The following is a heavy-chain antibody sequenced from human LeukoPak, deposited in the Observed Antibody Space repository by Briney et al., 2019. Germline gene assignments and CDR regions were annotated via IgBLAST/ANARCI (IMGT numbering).Heavy chain of an antibody. Sequence: WASVKVSCKASGYAFTSYGISWVRQAPGQGPEWMGWISGYSGNTNYVQKFQGRVTMATDTSTSTVYMELRSLRSDDTAVYYCARDIATVVHQEWGQGTLVTVSS. CDR3: ARDIATVVHQE. CDR1: GYAFTSYG. J-gene: IGHJ4*02. V-gene: IGHV1-18*01. D-gene: IGHD2-2*01. CDR2: ISGYSGNT.